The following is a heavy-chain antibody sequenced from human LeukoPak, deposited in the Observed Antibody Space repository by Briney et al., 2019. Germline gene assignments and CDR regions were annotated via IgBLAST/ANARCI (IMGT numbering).Heavy chain of an antibody. J-gene: IGHJ4*02. CDR1: GGTFSSYA. CDR2: IIPIFGTA. Sequence: SVKVSCKASGGTFSSYAISWVRQAPGQGLEWMGGIIPIFGTADYAQKFQGRVTITADESTSTAYMELSSLRSEDTAVYYCARGYDFWSGYYGYFDYWGQGTLVTVSS. D-gene: IGHD3-3*01. CDR3: ARGYDFWSGYYGYFDY. V-gene: IGHV1-69*13.